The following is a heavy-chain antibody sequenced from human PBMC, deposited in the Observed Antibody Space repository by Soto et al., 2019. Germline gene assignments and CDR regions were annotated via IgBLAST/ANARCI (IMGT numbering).Heavy chain of an antibody. CDR1: GFTFSGYA. V-gene: IGHV3-23*01. Sequence: EVQLLESGGGLVQRGGSLRLSCAASGFTFSGYAMNWIRQAPGKGLEWVSVISGSGDSTYYADSVKGRFTISRDNSKNTLYLQMNSLRAEDTAVYYCARRSSGWYFDYWGQGTLVTVSS. D-gene: IGHD6-19*01. CDR3: ARRSSGWYFDY. J-gene: IGHJ4*02. CDR2: ISGSGDST.